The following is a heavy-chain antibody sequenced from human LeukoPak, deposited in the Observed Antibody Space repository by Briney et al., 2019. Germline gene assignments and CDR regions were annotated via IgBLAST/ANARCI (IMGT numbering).Heavy chain of an antibody. CDR2: ISYDGSNK. J-gene: IGHJ4*02. D-gene: IGHD3-10*01. Sequence: GGSLRLSCAASGFTFRSYGMHWVRQAPGKGLEWVAVISYDGSNKYYADSVKGRFTISRDNSKNTLYLQMNSLRAEDTAVYYCAKDPGYGSGSYLDYWGQGTLVTVSS. V-gene: IGHV3-30*18. CDR1: GFTFRSYG. CDR3: AKDPGYGSGSYLDY.